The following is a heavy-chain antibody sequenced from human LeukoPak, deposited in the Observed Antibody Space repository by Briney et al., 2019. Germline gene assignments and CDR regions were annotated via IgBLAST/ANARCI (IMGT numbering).Heavy chain of an antibody. Sequence: PGGSLRLSCAASGFTFSSYAMSWVRQAPGKGLEWVSAISGGGGSTYYADSVKGRFTISRDNSKNTLYLQMNSLRAEDTAVYYCAKDLGELFLESYWGQGTLVTVSS. D-gene: IGHD3-10*01. CDR2: ISGGGGST. J-gene: IGHJ4*02. CDR3: AKDLGELFLESY. CDR1: GFTFSSYA. V-gene: IGHV3-23*01.